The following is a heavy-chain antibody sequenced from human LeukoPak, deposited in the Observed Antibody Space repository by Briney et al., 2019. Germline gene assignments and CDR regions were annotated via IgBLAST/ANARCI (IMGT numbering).Heavy chain of an antibody. CDR1: GFTFSNAW. Sequence: GGSLRLSCAASGFTFSNAWMSWVRQAPGKGLEWVGRIKSKTDGGTTDYAAPVKGRFTISRDDSKNTLYLQMNSLKTEDTAVYYCAKGLGYSYLHRFDPWGQGTLVTVSS. CDR3: AKGLGYSYLHRFDP. D-gene: IGHD5-18*01. J-gene: IGHJ5*02. CDR2: IKSKTDGGTT. V-gene: IGHV3-15*01.